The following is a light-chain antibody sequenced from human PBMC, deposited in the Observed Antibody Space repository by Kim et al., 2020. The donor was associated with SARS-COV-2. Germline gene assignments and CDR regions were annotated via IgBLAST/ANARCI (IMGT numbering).Light chain of an antibody. V-gene: IGLV3-1*01. CDR3: QAWDSDTAL. CDR2: QDI. Sequence: SYELTQPPSVSVSPGQTASITCSGDKLGDKYTCWYQQKPGQSPVLVIYQDIKRPSGIPERFSGSNSGNTATLTISGTQAMDEADYHCQAWDSDTALFGGGTQLTVL. J-gene: IGLJ3*02. CDR1: KLGDKY.